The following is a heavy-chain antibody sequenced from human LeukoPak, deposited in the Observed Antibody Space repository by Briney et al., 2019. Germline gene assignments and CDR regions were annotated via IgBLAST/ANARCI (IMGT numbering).Heavy chain of an antibody. CDR3: TREYSDNSGYYYGLDT. V-gene: IGHV3-30*14. CDR2: ISYPRSYQ. J-gene: IGHJ4*02. CDR1: GFTLSDYA. D-gene: IGHD3-22*01. Sequence: GSLRLSCDASGFTLSDYAMHWVRQAPGKGLEWVALISYPRSYQYYIDSVKGRFTSSRDDSKNTFYLQMNSLRAEDTALYYCTREYSDNSGYYYGLDTWGPGTLVTVSS.